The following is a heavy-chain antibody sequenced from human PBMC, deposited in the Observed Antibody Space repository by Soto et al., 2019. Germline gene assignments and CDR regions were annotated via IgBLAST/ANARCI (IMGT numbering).Heavy chain of an antibody. CDR2: IYYSGST. CDR3: ARRYGGNFDY. CDR1: GGSINNYY. D-gene: IGHD1-26*01. V-gene: IGHV4-59*01. J-gene: IGHJ4*02. Sequence: QVQLQESGPGLVKPSETLSLTCTVSGGSINNYYWSWIRQPPGKGLEWIGYIYYSGSTNYNPSLKSRVTISEDTSKNQFSLKLSSVTAADTAVYYCARRYGGNFDYWGQGTLVTVSS.